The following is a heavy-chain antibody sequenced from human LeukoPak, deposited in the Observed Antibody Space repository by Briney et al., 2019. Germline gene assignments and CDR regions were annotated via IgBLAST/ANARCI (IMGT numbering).Heavy chain of an antibody. Sequence: GGSLRLSCAASGFTFSSYAMRWVRPAPGKGLEGLSGISGSGGSTDYADSVKGRFTTSRDNSQSTLYLQMNSLRAEDTAVYYCAKVYSSLPNFDYWGQGTLVTVSS. D-gene: IGHD6-19*01. J-gene: IGHJ4*02. CDR1: GFTFSSYA. V-gene: IGHV3-23*01. CDR2: ISGSGGST. CDR3: AKVYSSLPNFDY.